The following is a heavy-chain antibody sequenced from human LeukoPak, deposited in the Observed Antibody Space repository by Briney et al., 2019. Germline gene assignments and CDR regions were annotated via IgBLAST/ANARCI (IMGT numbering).Heavy chain of an antibody. Sequence: KTSETLSLTCTVSGGSISTGSYYWTWIRQPAGKGLEWIGRIYTSGSTNYNPSLKSRVTISVDTSKNQFSLKPTSVTAADTAVYYCARGGYSYVALYMDVWGKGTTVTVSS. J-gene: IGHJ6*03. CDR1: GGSISTGSYY. CDR3: ARGGYSYVALYMDV. D-gene: IGHD5-18*01. V-gene: IGHV4-61*02. CDR2: IYTSGST.